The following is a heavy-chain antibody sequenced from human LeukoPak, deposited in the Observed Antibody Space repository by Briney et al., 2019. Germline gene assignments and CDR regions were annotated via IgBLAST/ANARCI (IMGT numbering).Heavy chain of an antibody. CDR1: GGSISSYY. Sequence: SETLFLTCTVSGGSISSYYWSRIRQPPGKGLEWIGYIYYSGSTNYNPSLKSRVTISVDTSKNQFSLKLSSVTAADTAVYYCARASYAGQFDYGGQGTLVTVSS. CDR3: ARASYAGQFDY. V-gene: IGHV4-59*01. D-gene: IGHD3-16*02. J-gene: IGHJ4*02. CDR2: IYYSGST.